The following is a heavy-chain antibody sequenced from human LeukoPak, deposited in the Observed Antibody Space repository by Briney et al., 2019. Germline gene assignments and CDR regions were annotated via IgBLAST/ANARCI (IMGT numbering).Heavy chain of an antibody. CDR2: ISGSAGST. Sequence: GGSLRLSCAASGFTFTTYAMNWVRQAPGKGLEWVSTISGSAGSTYYADSVKGRFTISRDNSRNTMYLQMNSLRGEDTAVYYCAKAASGNWNDVSDYWGQGTLVTVSS. CDR1: GFTFTTYA. J-gene: IGHJ4*02. V-gene: IGHV3-23*01. CDR3: AKAASGNWNDVSDY. D-gene: IGHD1-20*01.